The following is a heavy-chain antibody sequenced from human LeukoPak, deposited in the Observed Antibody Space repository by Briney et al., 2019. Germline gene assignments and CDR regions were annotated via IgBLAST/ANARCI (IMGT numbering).Heavy chain of an antibody. J-gene: IGHJ6*02. V-gene: IGHV4-59*08. CDR2: IYYSGST. CDR3: ARHRGYSYGFGGYYGMDV. CDR1: GGSISSYY. D-gene: IGHD5-18*01. Sequence: SETLSLTCTVSGGSISSYYWSWIRQPPGKGLEWIGYIYYSGSTNYNPSLKSRATISVDTSKNQFSLKLSSVTAADTAVYYCARHRGYSYGFGGYYGMDVWGQGTTVTVSS.